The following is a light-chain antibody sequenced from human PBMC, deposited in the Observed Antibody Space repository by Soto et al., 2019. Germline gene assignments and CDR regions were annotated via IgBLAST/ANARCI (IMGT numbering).Light chain of an antibody. J-gene: IGKJ3*01. Sequence: DIVLTQSPASLSASVGDRVTITCRANQNIDKYLNWYQQKPGKAPKFLISAASSLQSGVPLRFSGTRSGTEFTLTITSLQPEDFGSYFCQQTFRNPRAFGPGTKLHI. CDR1: QNIDKY. V-gene: IGKV1-39*01. CDR3: QQTFRNPRA. CDR2: AAS.